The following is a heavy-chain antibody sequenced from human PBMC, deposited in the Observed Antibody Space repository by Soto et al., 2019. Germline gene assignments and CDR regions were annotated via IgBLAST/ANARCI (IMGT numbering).Heavy chain of an antibody. V-gene: IGHV1-69*13. CDR1: GGTFSSYA. J-gene: IGHJ6*02. CDR3: ARGRMKYSSSGPYYYGMDV. D-gene: IGHD6-6*01. Sequence: SVKVSCKASGGTFSSYAISWVRQAPGQGLEWVGGIIPIFGTANYAQKFQGRVTITADESTSTAYMELSSLRSEDTAVYYCARGRMKYSSSGPYYYGMDVWGQGTTVTVSS. CDR2: IIPIFGTA.